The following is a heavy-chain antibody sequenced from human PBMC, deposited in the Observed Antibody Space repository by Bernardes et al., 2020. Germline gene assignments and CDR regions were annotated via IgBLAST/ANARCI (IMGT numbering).Heavy chain of an antibody. V-gene: IGHV1-69*13. CDR1: GGTFSSYA. Sequence: SMEVCWEASGGTFSSYAISWVRQDPGQGLEWMGGIIPIFGTANYAQKFQGRVTITADESTSTAYMELSSLRSEDTAVYYCARGLRYYDFWSGYYSYYYYYYMDVWGKGTTVTVSS. CDR3: ARGLRYYDFWSGYYSYYYYYYMDV. CDR2: IIPIFGTA. D-gene: IGHD3-3*01. J-gene: IGHJ6*03.